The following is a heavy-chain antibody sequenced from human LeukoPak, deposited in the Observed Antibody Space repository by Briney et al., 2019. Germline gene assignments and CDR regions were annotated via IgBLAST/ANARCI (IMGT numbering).Heavy chain of an antibody. V-gene: IGHV4-38-2*01. CDR2: IYHSGST. Sequence: TSETLSLTCAVSGYSISSGYYWGWIRQPPGKGLEWIGSIYHSGSTYYNPSLKSRVTISVDTSKNQFSLKLSSVTAADTAVYYCARHHAGDDLDYWGQGTLVTVSS. D-gene: IGHD7-27*01. CDR1: GYSISSGYY. J-gene: IGHJ4*02. CDR3: ARHHAGDDLDY.